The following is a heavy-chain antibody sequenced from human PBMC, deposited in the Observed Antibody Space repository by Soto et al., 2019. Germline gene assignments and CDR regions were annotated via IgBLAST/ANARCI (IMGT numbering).Heavy chain of an antibody. CDR3: AGLRGYYYYIDV. Sequence: QVQLQQWGAGLLKPSETLSLTCAVHGASSGTYYWTWIRQPPGKGLEWIGEINDSGSANHNPSLKSRVIISVDTSKNQFSLRLNSVTAADTAVYYCAGLRGYYYYIDVWGKGTMVTVSS. J-gene: IGHJ6*03. D-gene: IGHD3-10*01. CDR2: INDSGSA. V-gene: IGHV4-34*01. CDR1: GASSGTYY.